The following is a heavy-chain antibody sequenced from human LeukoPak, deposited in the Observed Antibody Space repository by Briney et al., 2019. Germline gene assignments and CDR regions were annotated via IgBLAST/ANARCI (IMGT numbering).Heavy chain of an antibody. V-gene: IGHV1-69*05. CDR2: IIPIFGTA. CDR1: GGTFSSYA. J-gene: IGHJ6*03. Sequence: GSSVKVSCKASGGTFSSYAISWVRQAPGQGLEWMGRIIPIFGTANYAQKFQGRVTITTDESTSTAYMELSSLRSEDTAVYYCAIISSRGNTRWYYYYMDVWGKGTTVTVSS. D-gene: IGHD3-3*02. CDR3: AIISSRGNTRWYYYYMDV.